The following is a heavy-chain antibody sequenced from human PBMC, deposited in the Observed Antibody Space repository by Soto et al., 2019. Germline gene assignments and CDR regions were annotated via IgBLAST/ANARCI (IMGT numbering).Heavy chain of an antibody. V-gene: IGHV4-59*01. CDR2: IYYSGST. D-gene: IGHD2-15*01. CDR1: GGSISSYY. Sequence: PSETLSLTSTVSGGSISSYYWSWIRQPPGKGLEWIGYIYYSGSTNYNPSLNSRVTISVDTSKNQFSLKLSSVTAAATAVYYCARSPVAYGMDVWGQGTTVTVS. J-gene: IGHJ6*02. CDR3: ARSPVAYGMDV.